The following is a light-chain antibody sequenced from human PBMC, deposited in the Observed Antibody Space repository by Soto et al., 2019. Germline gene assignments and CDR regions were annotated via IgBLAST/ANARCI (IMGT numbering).Light chain of an antibody. V-gene: IGKV3-15*01. CDR2: DAT. J-gene: IGKJ5*01. CDR1: QSVRIN. Sequence: EIGMPQSPVTLSVAPGERATLSCRASQSVRINLAWYQQRSGQSPRLLIYDATTRATGIPDRFSGSGSGTEFTLTISSLQSEDFAIYYCQQYNKWPSITFGLGTRLEIK. CDR3: QQYNKWPSIT.